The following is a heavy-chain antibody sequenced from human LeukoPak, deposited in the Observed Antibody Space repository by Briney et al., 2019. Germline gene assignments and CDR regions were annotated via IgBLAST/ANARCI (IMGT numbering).Heavy chain of an antibody. D-gene: IGHD2-15*01. V-gene: IGHV4-39*07. Sequence: SETLSLTCTVSGGSISSSSYYWGWIRQPPGKGLEWIGSIYYSGSTYYNPPLKSRVTISVDTSKNQFSLKLSSVTAADTAVYYCASEGSGGSCDWGQGTLVTVSS. CDR3: ASEGSGGSCD. CDR2: IYYSGST. J-gene: IGHJ4*02. CDR1: GGSISSSSYY.